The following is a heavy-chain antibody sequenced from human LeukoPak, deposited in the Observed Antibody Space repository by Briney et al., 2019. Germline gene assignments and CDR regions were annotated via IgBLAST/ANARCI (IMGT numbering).Heavy chain of an antibody. V-gene: IGHV4-31*03. CDR2: IYYSGST. D-gene: IGHD3-10*01. CDR3: ARTSQGRLLWFGDPFGNWFDP. CDR1: GGSISSGGYY. J-gene: IGHJ5*02. Sequence: PSETLSLTSTVSGGSISSGGYYWSWIRQHPGKGLEWIGYIYYSGSTYYNPSLKSRVTISVDTSKNQFSLKLSSVTAADTAVYYCARTSQGRLLWFGDPFGNWFDPWGQGTLVTVSS.